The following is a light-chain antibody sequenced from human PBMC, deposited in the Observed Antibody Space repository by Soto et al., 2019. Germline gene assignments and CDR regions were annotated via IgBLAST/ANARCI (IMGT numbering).Light chain of an antibody. CDR1: SSDVGGYNY. V-gene: IGLV2-14*01. CDR2: DVS. J-gene: IGLJ2*01. CDR3: SSYTSSSPLV. Sequence: QSVLTQPASVSGSPGQSITISCTGTSSDVGGYNYVSWYQQHPGKAPKLMIYDVSNRPSGVSNRFSGSKSGNTASLTISGLQAEDEADYYCSSYTSSSPLVFGGGTKGTV.